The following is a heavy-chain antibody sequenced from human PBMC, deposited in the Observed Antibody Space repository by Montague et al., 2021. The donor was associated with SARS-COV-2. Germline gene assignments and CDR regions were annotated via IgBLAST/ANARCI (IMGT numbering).Heavy chain of an antibody. J-gene: IGHJ6*02. CDR1: GFTFSSYS. V-gene: IGHV3-21*01. Sequence: SLRLSCAASGFTFSSYSMNWVRQALGKGLEWVSSISSSSSYIYYADSVKGRFTISRDNAKNSLYLQMNSLRAEDTAVYYCARDLGAANWGVYYGMDVWGQGTTVTVSS. CDR3: ARDLGAANWGVYYGMDV. CDR2: ISSSSSYI. D-gene: IGHD1-26*01.